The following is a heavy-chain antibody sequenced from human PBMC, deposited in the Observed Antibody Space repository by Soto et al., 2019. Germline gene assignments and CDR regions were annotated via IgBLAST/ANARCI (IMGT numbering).Heavy chain of an antibody. D-gene: IGHD3-10*01. V-gene: IGHV4-30-2*01. J-gene: IGHJ5*02. CDR2: IYHSGST. CDR1: VGSISSGGYS. Sequence: SETLSLTCAVSVGSISSGGYSWSWIRQPPGKGLEWIGYIYHSGSTYYNPSLKSRVTISVDRSKNQFSLKLSSVTAADTAVYYCARGSSGIWYDPWGQRTLVTVSS. CDR3: ARGSSGIWYDP.